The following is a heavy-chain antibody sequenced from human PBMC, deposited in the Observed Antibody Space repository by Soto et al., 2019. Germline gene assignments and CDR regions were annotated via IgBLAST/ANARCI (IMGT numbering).Heavy chain of an antibody. Sequence: QVQLVQSGAEVKKPGASVKVSCKASGYTFTSYAMHWVRQAPGQSLEWMGWVNGGNGNTKYSQKFQDRVTMTRDTSASKAYMELSSPRSEETAVYYCARGIAVAGNYWGQGTLVTVSS. D-gene: IGHD6-19*01. CDR1: GYTFTSYA. CDR3: ARGIAVAGNY. CDR2: VNGGNGNT. J-gene: IGHJ4*02. V-gene: IGHV1-3*01.